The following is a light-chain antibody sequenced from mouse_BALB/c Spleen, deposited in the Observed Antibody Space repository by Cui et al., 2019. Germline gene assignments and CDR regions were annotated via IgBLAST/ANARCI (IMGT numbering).Light chain of an antibody. CDR1: ENIYSY. CDR3: QHHYGTPLT. J-gene: IGKJ5*01. CDR2: NAK. V-gene: IGKV12-44*01. Sequence: DNQMTQSPASLSASVGETVTITCRASENIYSYLAWYQQKQGKSPQLLVYNAKTLAEGVPSRFSGSGSGTQFSLKINSLQPEDFGSYYCQHHYGTPLTFGAGTKLELK.